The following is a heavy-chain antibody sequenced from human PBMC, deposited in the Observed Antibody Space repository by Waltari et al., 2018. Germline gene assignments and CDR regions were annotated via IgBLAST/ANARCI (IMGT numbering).Heavy chain of an antibody. Sequence: EVQLVESGGGLVQPGRSLRLSCAASGFTFDDYAMHWVRQAPGKGLEWVSGISWKSGSMGVSESGKGRVTISRDNAKNSLYLQMNSLRAEDTALYYCAKATAYDILTGYPFDYWGQGTLVTVSS. CDR2: ISWKSGSM. V-gene: IGHV3-9*01. J-gene: IGHJ4*02. D-gene: IGHD3-9*01. CDR1: GFTFDDYA. CDR3: AKATAYDILTGYPFDY.